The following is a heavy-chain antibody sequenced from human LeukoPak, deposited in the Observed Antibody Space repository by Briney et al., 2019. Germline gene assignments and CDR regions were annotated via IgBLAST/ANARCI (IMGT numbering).Heavy chain of an antibody. CDR3: AKDGLRFLEWLLYFDY. Sequence: GGSLRLSCAASGFTFSSYAMSWVRQAPGKGLEWVSAISGSGGSTYYADSVKGRFTISRDNSKNTLYLQMNSLRAEDKAVYYCAKDGLRFLEWLLYFDYWGQGTLVTVSS. D-gene: IGHD3-3*01. CDR1: GFTFSSYA. V-gene: IGHV3-23*01. CDR2: ISGSGGST. J-gene: IGHJ4*02.